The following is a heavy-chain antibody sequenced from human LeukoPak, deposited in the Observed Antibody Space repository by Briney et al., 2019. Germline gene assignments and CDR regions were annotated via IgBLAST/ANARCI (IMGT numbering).Heavy chain of an antibody. CDR2: ISVYNGNT. V-gene: IGHV1-18*04. CDR3: ARGDCSGGSCYDFDY. D-gene: IGHD2-15*01. Sequence: ASVKVSCKASGYTFISNGISWVRQAPGQGLEWMGWISVYNGNTNYPQRLQGRVTMTTDTSTTTAYMELRSLRSDDTAVYYCARGDCSGGSCYDFDYWGQGTLVTVSS. J-gene: IGHJ4*02. CDR1: GYTFISNG.